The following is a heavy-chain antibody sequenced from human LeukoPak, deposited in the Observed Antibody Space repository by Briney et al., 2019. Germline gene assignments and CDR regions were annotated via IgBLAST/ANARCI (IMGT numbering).Heavy chain of an antibody. Sequence: SETLSLTCAVYGGSFSGYYWSWIRQPPGKGLEWIGAINHSGSTTHNPSLTSRVTISVDTSKNQFSLKLSSVTAADTAVYYCARVRRTTVTSFGYYDGMDVWGQGTTVTVS. V-gene: IGHV4-34*01. J-gene: IGHJ6*02. CDR1: GGSFSGYY. D-gene: IGHD4-17*01. CDR2: INHSGST. CDR3: ARVRRTTVTSFGYYDGMDV.